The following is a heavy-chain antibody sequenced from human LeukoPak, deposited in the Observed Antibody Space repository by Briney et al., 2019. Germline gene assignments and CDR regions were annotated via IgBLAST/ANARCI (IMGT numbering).Heavy chain of an antibody. J-gene: IGHJ5*02. CDR3: ANPRSQLLSEWFDP. V-gene: IGHV1-69*13. D-gene: IGHD2-2*01. CDR1: RGTFSSYA. CDR2: IIPIFGTA. Sequence: GASVKVSCKASRGTFSSYAISWVRQAPGQGLEWMGGIIPIFGTANYAQKFQGRVTITADESTSTAYMELSSLRSEDTAAYYCANPRSQLLSEWFDPWGQGTLVTVSS.